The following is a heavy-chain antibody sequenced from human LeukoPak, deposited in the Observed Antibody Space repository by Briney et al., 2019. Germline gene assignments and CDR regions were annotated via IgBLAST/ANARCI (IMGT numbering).Heavy chain of an antibody. CDR2: IYTSGST. J-gene: IGHJ6*02. D-gene: IGHD6-19*01. Sequence: SETLSLTCTVSGGSISSYYWSWVRQPAGKGLEWIGRIYTSGSTNYNPSLKSRVTISVDTSKNQFSLKLSSVTAADTAVYYCARHRTWADYYYYYGMDVWGQGTTVTVSS. CDR3: ARHRTWADYYYYYGMDV. V-gene: IGHV4-4*07. CDR1: GGSISSYY.